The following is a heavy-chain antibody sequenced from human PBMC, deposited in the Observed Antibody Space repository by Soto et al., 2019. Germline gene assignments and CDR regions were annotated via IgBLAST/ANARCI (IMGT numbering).Heavy chain of an antibody. CDR2: ISAYNGNT. D-gene: IGHD3-22*01. CDR1: GYTFTSYG. J-gene: IGHJ6*02. Sequence: GASVKVSCKASGYTFTSYGISWVRQAPGQGLDWMGWISAYNGNTKYAQKFQDRVTITTDESATTAHMELSNLRSEDTAVYYCARPYEGGYSSNHHYYYALDVWGQGTAVTVSS. CDR3: ARPYEGGYSSNHHYYYALDV. V-gene: IGHV1-18*01.